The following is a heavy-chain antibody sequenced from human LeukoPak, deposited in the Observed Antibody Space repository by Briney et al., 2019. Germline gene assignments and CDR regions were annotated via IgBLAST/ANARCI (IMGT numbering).Heavy chain of an antibody. CDR3: TTAALLRYFEWSTATLDY. V-gene: IGHV3-15*01. Sequence: GGSLRLSCAASGFTFSNAWMSWVRQAPGKGLEWVGRIKRKTDGGTIDYAAPVKGRFTISRDDSKNRLFLQMNSLKTEDTAVYYCTTAALLRYFEWSTATLDYWGQGTLVTVSS. CDR1: GFTFSNAW. D-gene: IGHD3-9*01. CDR2: IKRKTDGGTI. J-gene: IGHJ4*02.